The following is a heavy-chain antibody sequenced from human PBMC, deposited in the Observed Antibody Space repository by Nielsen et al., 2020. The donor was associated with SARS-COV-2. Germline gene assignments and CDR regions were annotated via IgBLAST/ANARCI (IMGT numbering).Heavy chain of an antibody. CDR1: GFIFSSYA. CDR2: ISGSGGGT. D-gene: IGHD6-13*01. CDR3: AKGDGDSWSPFLYVDP. V-gene: IGHV3-23*01. Sequence: GESLKISCVASGFIFSSYAMNWVRQAPGKGLEWVSTISGSGGGTYYADSVKGRFSISRDNSKNMLYLQMNSLRAEDTAMYYCAKGDGDSWSPFLYVDPWGQGTLVTVSS. J-gene: IGHJ5*02.